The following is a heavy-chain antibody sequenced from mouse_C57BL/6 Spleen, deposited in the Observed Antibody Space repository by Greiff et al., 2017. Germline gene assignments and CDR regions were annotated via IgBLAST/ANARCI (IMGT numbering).Heavy chain of an antibody. CDR1: GYAFSSYW. J-gene: IGHJ3*01. Sequence: VKLQESGAELVKPGASVKISCKASGYAFSSYWMNWVKQRPGKGLEWIGQIYPGDGDTNYNGKFKGKATLTADKSSSTAYMQLSSLTSEDSAVYFCARPGTGAGFAYWGQGTLVTVSA. V-gene: IGHV1-80*01. CDR3: ARPGTGAGFAY. D-gene: IGHD3-3*01. CDR2: IYPGDGDT.